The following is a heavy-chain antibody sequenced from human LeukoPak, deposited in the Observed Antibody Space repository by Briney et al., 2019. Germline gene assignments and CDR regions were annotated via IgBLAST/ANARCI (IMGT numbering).Heavy chain of an antibody. CDR2: VYSSGNT. Sequence: SETLSLTCTSSGGSISSWTYYWVWIRQPPGKGLEWIGSVYSSGNTFYNPSLKGRITISVDTAKNQFSLKVNSVTAADTAVYYCERAPDFWGQGTLVTVSS. CDR3: ERAPDF. V-gene: IGHV4-39*01. J-gene: IGHJ4*02. D-gene: IGHD2/OR15-2a*01. CDR1: GGSISSWTYY.